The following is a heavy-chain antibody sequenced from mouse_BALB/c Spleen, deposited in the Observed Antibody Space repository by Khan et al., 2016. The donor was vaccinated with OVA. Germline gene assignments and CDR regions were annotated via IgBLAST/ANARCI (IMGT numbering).Heavy chain of an antibody. CDR3: AREEALYYFDY. V-gene: IGHV1-76*01. CDR2: IYPGTDNT. Sequence: QVQLKQSGAELVRPGASVKLSCKTSGYTFTSYWIYWVKQRSGQGLEWIARIYPGTDNTYYNEKLKDRVTLTADRSSSTAYMQLSSLKSEDSAVYFCAREEALYYFDYWGQGTTLTVSS. D-gene: IGHD3-2*02. J-gene: IGHJ2*01. CDR1: GYTFTSYW.